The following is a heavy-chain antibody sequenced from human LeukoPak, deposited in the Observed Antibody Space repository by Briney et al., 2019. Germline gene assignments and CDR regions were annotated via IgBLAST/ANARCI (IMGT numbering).Heavy chain of an antibody. V-gene: IGHV4-34*01. J-gene: IGHJ4*02. D-gene: IGHD4-17*01. CDR3: ASEAAITVTYYFDY. CDR1: GGSFSGYY. Sequence: SETLSLTCAVYGGSFSGYYWSWIRQPPGKGLEWIGEINHSGSTNYNPSLKSRVTISVDTSKNQFSLKLSSVTAADTAVYYCASEAAITVTYYFDYWGQGTLVTVSS. CDR2: INHSGST.